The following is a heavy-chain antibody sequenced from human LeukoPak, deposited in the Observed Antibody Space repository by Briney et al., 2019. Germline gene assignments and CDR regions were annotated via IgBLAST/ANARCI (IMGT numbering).Heavy chain of an antibody. CDR2: ITTSSSYT. CDR1: GFSFSNYN. Sequence: GGSLRLSCEASGFSFSNYNMDWVRQTPGKGLEWISSITTSSSYTFYADSVKGRFTISRDNARNSLYLQMNSLRAEDTAVYYCAKGNYFDYWGQGTLVTVSS. J-gene: IGHJ4*02. V-gene: IGHV3-21*04. CDR3: AKGNYFDY.